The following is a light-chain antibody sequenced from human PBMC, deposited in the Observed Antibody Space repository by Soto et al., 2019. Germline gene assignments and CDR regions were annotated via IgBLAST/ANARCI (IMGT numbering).Light chain of an antibody. V-gene: IGLV2-23*01. CDR1: ISDVGSYNL. CDR3: CSYAGGTVV. Sequence: QSALTQPASVSGSPGQSITISCTGTISDVGSYNLVSWYQQHPGKAPKLIIYEGTKWPSGVSHRFSASKSGNTASLTISGLQAEDEADYYYCSYAGGTVVFGGGTKLTVL. J-gene: IGLJ2*01. CDR2: EGT.